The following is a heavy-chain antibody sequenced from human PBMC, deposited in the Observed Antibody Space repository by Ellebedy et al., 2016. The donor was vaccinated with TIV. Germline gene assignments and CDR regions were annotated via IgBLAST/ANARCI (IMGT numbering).Heavy chain of an antibody. J-gene: IGHJ3*02. D-gene: IGHD2-2*01. Sequence: GGSLRLXCDTSGPTRTSSWMHWVRQAPGKGLMWVSRIDDDGRTTNYADSVKGRFTVSRDNAKNTLYLQMNSLRVEDTAVYYCAGPSRIIVYHCTATSCYRDAIDIWGQGTVVTVSS. CDR2: IDDDGRTT. V-gene: IGHV3-74*01. CDR3: AGPSRIIVYHCTATSCYRDAIDI. CDR1: GPTRTSSW.